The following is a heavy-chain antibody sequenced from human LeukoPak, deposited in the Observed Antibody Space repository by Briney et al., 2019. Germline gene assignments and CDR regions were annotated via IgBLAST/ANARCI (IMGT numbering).Heavy chain of an antibody. D-gene: IGHD6-19*01. CDR1: GFTFHDHG. CDR2: IAADGGVK. J-gene: IGHJ4*02. Sequence: GTSLRLSCVASGFTFHDHGMDWVRQAPGKGLEWVAVIAADGGVKHYADSVQGRFILSRDNSKNTLFLQMNSLSVEDTAVYYCAREATWGQWYFDHWGQGTPVTASS. V-gene: IGHV3-30*03. CDR3: AREATWGQWYFDH.